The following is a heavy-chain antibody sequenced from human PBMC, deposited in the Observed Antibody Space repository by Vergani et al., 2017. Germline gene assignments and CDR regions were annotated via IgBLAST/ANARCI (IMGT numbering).Heavy chain of an antibody. CDR1: GESFSSFY. Sequence: QVQLQQWGAGVVKPPGTLSLTCAVFGESFSSFYWSWIRQPPGKGLEWIGEINNDGHTNYNPSLESRVTVSRDTAKNQFSLNLMSVTAADTAMYYCATGAGPFDIWGQGTLVTVSS. D-gene: IGHD7-27*01. V-gene: IGHV4-34*02. J-gene: IGHJ4*02. CDR3: ATGAGPFDI. CDR2: INNDGHT.